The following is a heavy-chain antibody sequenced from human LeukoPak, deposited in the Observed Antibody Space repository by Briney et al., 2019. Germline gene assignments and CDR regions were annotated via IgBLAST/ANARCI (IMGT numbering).Heavy chain of an antibody. CDR3: AKDQTHCGGDCYPAFDI. D-gene: IGHD2-21*02. CDR1: GFTFSSYE. Sequence: GGSLRLSCAASGFTFSSYEMNWVRQAPGKGLEWVSYISSSGSTIYYADSVKGRFTISRDNAKNLLYLQMNSLRAEDTALYYCAKDQTHCGGDCYPAFDIWGQGTMVTVSS. J-gene: IGHJ3*02. CDR2: ISSSGSTI. V-gene: IGHV3-48*03.